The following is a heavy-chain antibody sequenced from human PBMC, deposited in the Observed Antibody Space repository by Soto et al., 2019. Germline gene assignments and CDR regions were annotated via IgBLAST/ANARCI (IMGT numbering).Heavy chain of an antibody. J-gene: IGHJ3*02. V-gene: IGHV1-2*04. CDR1: GYTFTGYY. CDR3: ARFGGGYCSGGSCFDAFDI. CDR2: INPNSGGT. Sequence: GASVKVSCKASGYTFTGYYMHWVRQAPGQGLEWMGWINPNSGGTNYAQKFQGWVTMTRDTSISTAYMELSRLRSDDTAVYYCARFGGGYCSGGSCFDAFDIWGQGTMVTVSS. D-gene: IGHD2-15*01.